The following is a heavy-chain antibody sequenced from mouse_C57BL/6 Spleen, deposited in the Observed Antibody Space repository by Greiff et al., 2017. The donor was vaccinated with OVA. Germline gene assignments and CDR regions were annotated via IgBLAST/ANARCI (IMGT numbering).Heavy chain of an antibody. J-gene: IGHJ2*01. Sequence: DVKLVESGGGLVQPGGSLTLSCAASGFTFSDYYMYWVRQTPEKRLEWVAYISNGGGSTYYPDTVKGRFTISRDNAKNTLYLQMSRLKSEDTAMYYCARRGYSNCFDYWGQGTTLTVSS. D-gene: IGHD2-5*01. CDR1: GFTFSDYY. V-gene: IGHV5-12*01. CDR2: ISNGGGST. CDR3: ARRGYSNCFDY.